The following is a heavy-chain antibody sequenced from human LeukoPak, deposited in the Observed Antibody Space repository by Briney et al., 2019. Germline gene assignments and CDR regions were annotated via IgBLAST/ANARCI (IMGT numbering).Heavy chain of an antibody. CDR2: ISGSGGST. Sequence: GGSLRLSCGASGFTFSNYGMSWVRQAPGKGLEWVSAISGSGGSTYYADSVKGRFTISRDNSKNTLYLQMNSLRAEDTAVYYCAKNRGAAAARGYAFDIWGQGTMVTVSS. V-gene: IGHV3-23*01. D-gene: IGHD6-13*01. CDR1: GFTFSNYG. J-gene: IGHJ3*02. CDR3: AKNRGAAAARGYAFDI.